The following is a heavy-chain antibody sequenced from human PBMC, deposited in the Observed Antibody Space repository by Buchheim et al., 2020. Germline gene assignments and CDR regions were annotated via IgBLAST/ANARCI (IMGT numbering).Heavy chain of an antibody. J-gene: IGHJ4*02. CDR2: ISRSGQTM. CDR1: GFKFNDYE. CDR3: VRKSNFGPDTLSFDH. V-gene: IGHV3-48*03. Sequence: EVQLVESGGGLAQPGGSLRLACAASGFKFNDYELNWVRQAPGKGLEWISFISRSGQTMFYADSVEGRFTISRDDAKNILFLHMNTLRADDTAIYYCVRKSNFGPDTLSFDHWGQGT. D-gene: IGHD3-3*01.